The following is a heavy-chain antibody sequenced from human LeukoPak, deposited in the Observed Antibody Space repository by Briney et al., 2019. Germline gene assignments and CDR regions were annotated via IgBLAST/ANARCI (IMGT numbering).Heavy chain of an antibody. J-gene: IGHJ6*03. Sequence: ASVKVSCKASGYTFTSYGISWVRQAPGQGLEWMGWISAYNGNTNYAQKLQGRVTMTTDTSTSTAYMELRSLRSDDTAVYYCARDARKRITMVQGSTHYHYYYMDVWGKGTTVTVSS. CDR3: ARDARKRITMVQGSTHYHYYYMDV. CDR1: GYTFTSYG. CDR2: ISAYNGNT. D-gene: IGHD3-10*01. V-gene: IGHV1-18*01.